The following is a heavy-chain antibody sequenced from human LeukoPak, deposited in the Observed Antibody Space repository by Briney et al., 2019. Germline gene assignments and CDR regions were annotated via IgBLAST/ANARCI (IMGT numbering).Heavy chain of an antibody. J-gene: IGHJ4*02. V-gene: IGHV1-8*03. CDR2: MNPNSGNT. CDR1: GYTFTSYD. D-gene: IGHD3-10*01. CDR3: AKGSGELTRSCPGV. Sequence: ASVKVSCKASGYTFTSYDINWVRQATGQGLEWMGWMNPNSGNTGYAQKFQGRVTITRNTSISTAYMELSSLRSEDTAVYYCAKGSGELTRSCPGVWGQGTLVTVSS.